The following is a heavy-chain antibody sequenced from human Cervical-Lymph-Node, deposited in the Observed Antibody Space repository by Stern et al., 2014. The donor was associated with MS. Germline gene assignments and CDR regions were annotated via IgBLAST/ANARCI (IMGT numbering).Heavy chain of an antibody. CDR3: ARRMAVTGNWFDP. CDR1: GYKFHNYW. V-gene: IGHV5-51*01. J-gene: IGHJ5*02. D-gene: IGHD5-24*01. CDR2: VYPGDSNP. Sequence: EVQLVESRAEVKKPGESLKISCKASGYKFHNYWIGWVRQMPGKGLEWMGLVYPGDSNPIYSPSFQGHVTISADKSTDTAYLQWDSLKASDTATYYCARRMAVTGNWFDPWGQGTLVTVSS.